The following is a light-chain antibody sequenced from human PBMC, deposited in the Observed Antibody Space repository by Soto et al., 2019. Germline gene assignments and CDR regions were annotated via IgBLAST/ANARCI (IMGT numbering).Light chain of an antibody. J-gene: IGKJ1*01. V-gene: IGKV1-6*01. CDR2: GAS. CDR3: LQDINSPWT. CDR1: QGIGNA. Sequence: TVSPSTVAASGTKTVTISGPASQGIGNALGWYQQKPGKPPKVLIYGASNLQSGVPPRFSGSGSGTDFTLAISSLQPEDSATYYCLQDINSPWTFGEGTKVDIK.